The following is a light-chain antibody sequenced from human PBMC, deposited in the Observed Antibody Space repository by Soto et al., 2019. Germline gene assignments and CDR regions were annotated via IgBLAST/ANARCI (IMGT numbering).Light chain of an antibody. J-gene: IGKJ3*01. V-gene: IGKV3-11*01. Sequence: EVVLTQSPATLSLSPGERATLSCRASQTIGSNLAWYQQKPGQAPRLLIYDASNRATGIPARFSGKGSGTDFTLTISSREPEDFAVYYCQHRSAGLLFTFGPGTKVDIK. CDR3: QHRSAGLLFT. CDR1: QTIGSN. CDR2: DAS.